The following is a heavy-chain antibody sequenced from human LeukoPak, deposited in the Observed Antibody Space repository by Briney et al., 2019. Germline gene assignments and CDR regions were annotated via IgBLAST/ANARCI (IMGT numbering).Heavy chain of an antibody. J-gene: IGHJ4*02. V-gene: IGHV4-38-2*02. CDR2: IYHSGSV. Sequence: SETLSLTCTVSGYSISSGYYWGWIRQPPGKGLEWIGSIYHSGSVYFNPSLKSRVTISVDTSNNQFSLKLSSVTAANTAVYYCASTITVTTDYWGQGTLVTVSS. CDR3: ASTITVTTDY. D-gene: IGHD4-17*01. CDR1: GYSISSGYY.